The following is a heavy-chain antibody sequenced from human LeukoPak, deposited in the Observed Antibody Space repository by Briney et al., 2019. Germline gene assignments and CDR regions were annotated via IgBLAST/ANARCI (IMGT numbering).Heavy chain of an antibody. D-gene: IGHD3-22*01. Sequence: GGSLRLSCAASGFVFSSYGTHWVRQAPGKGLEWVAVISYDGSNKYYADSVKGRFTISRDNSKNTLSLQMNSLRVEDTAVYYCARGRDYFDSSGYSPLFDYRGQGALVTVSS. CDR2: ISYDGSNK. CDR3: ARGRDYFDSSGYSPLFDY. CDR1: GFVFSSYG. J-gene: IGHJ4*02. V-gene: IGHV3-33*01.